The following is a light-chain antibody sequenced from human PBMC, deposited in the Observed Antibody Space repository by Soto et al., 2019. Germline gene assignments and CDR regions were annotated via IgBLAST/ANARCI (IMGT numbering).Light chain of an antibody. J-gene: IGLJ1*01. CDR1: SSDVGGYDY. CDR2: DVS. CDR3: SSYTSSSTYV. V-gene: IGLV2-14*01. Sequence: QSALTQPASVSGSPGQSITISCTGTSSDVGGYDYVSWYQQHPGKAPKLMIYDVSNRPSGVSNRLSGSKSGNTASLTISGLQADDEADYYCSSYTSSSTYVFGSGTKLTVL.